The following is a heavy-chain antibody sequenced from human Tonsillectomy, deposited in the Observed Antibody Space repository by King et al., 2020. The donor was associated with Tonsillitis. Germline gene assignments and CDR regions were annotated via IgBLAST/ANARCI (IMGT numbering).Heavy chain of an antibody. CDR3: ARATYYYDSSGYYSHWYFDL. CDR1: GYSFTSYW. D-gene: IGHD3-22*01. CDR2: IYPGDSDT. Sequence: VQLVESGAEVKKPGESLKISCKGSGYSFTSYWIGWVRQMPGKGLEWMGIIYPGDSDTRYSPSFQCQVTISADKSISTAYLQWSSLKASDTAMYYCARATYYYDSSGYYSHWYFDLWGRGTLVTVSS. V-gene: IGHV5-51*03. J-gene: IGHJ2*01.